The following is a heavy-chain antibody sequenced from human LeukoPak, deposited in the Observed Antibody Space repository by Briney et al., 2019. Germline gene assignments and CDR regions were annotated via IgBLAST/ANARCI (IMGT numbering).Heavy chain of an antibody. CDR3: ARVGNNGYSSGWYSI. Sequence: ASVTVSCKASGGTFSSYAISWVRQAPGHGLEWMGGIIPIFGTANYAQKFQGRVTITADESTSTAYMELSSLRSEDTAVYYCARVGNNGYSSGWYSIWGQGTLVTVSS. V-gene: IGHV1-69*01. CDR2: IIPIFGTA. D-gene: IGHD6-19*01. CDR1: GGTFSSYA. J-gene: IGHJ4*02.